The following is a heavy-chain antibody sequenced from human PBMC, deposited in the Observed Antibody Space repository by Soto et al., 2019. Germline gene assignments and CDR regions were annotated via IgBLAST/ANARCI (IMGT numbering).Heavy chain of an antibody. J-gene: IGHJ6*02. D-gene: IGHD3-3*01. Sequence: EVQLLESGGGLERPGGSLRLSCAASGFSFTSYALSWVRQAPGKGLEWVSTISGTGVYSYHADSVKGRFTISRDNSQNTLYLQMHSLGADDTAVYYCAKDLPFTSSPCMDVWGQGTTVTVSS. CDR3: AKDLPFTSSPCMDV. CDR1: GFSFTSYA. CDR2: ISGTGVYS. V-gene: IGHV3-23*01.